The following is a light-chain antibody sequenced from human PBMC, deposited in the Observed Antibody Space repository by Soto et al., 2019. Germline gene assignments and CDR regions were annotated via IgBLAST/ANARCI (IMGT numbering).Light chain of an antibody. V-gene: IGLV2-14*01. CDR2: GVS. CDR3: SSYTFSNTWV. CDR1: NSDIGGHNF. Sequence: QSVLTQPASVSESLGQSITISCSGTNSDIGGHNFVSWYQQLPGKTPKVLIYGVSNRPSGISNRFSGSKSGNTASLTISGLQAEDEADYYCSSYTFSNTWVFGGGTKLTVL. J-gene: IGLJ3*02.